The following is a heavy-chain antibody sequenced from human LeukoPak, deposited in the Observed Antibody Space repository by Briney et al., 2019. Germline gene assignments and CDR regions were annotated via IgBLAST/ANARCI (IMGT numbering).Heavy chain of an antibody. CDR2: ISSSSSYI. CDR3: ARDLSWGYNWAFDI. V-gene: IGHV3-21*01. CDR1: GFTFSSYS. Sequence: GGSPRLSCAASGFTFSSYSMNWVRQAPGKGLEWVSSISSSSSYIYYADSVKGRFTISRDNAKNSLYLQMNSLRAEDTAVYYCARDLSWGYNWAFDIWGQGTMVTVSS. D-gene: IGHD5-12*01. J-gene: IGHJ3*02.